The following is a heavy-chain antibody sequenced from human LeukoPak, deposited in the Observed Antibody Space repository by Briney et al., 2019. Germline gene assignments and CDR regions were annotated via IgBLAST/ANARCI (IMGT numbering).Heavy chain of an antibody. CDR2: IYASANT. V-gene: IGHV4-4*07. CDR1: GGSISSYS. CDR3: ARDYCSGGSCSYYYYYGMDV. D-gene: IGHD2-15*01. J-gene: IGHJ6*02. Sequence: PSETLSLTCTVSGGSISSYSWSWIRQPAGQGLEWIGHIYASANTNYNPSLKSRVTVSVDTSKNQFSLKLTSVTAADTAVYYCARDYCSGGSCSYYYYYGMDVWGQGTTVTVSS.